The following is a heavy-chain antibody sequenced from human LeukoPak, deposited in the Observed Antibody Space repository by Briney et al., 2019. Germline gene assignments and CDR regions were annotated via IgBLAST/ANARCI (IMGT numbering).Heavy chain of an antibody. J-gene: IGHJ6*02. CDR2: INPSGGST. CDR3: VRARNEYYYYGMDV. CDR1: GYTFTTYY. Sequence: ASVKVSCKASGYTFTTYYMHWVRQAPGQGLEWMGTINPSGGSTSYAQKFQGRVTMTRDTSTSTGYMELSSLRSEDTAVYYCVRARNEYYYYGMDVWGQGATVTVSS. D-gene: IGHD1-1*01. V-gene: IGHV1-46*01.